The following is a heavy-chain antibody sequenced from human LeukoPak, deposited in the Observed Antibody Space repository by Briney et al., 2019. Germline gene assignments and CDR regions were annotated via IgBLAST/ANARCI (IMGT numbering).Heavy chain of an antibody. J-gene: IGHJ4*02. D-gene: IGHD3-3*01. CDR2: VDPSVATP. V-gene: IGHV1-46*01. CDR1: VADFTNYC. Sequence: GASVKISCKASVADFTNYCFHWGRLTPSHGLEWMGIVDPSVATPTYAQRFQGRVNMPRDTSTGTVYMELRSLTREDTAVYYCARSRLRFLQWDYWGQGTVVTVSS. CDR3: ARSRLRFLQWDY.